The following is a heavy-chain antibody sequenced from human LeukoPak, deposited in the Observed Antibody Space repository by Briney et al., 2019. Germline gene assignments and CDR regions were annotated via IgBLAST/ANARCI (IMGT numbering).Heavy chain of an antibody. CDR1: GFTFSSYG. J-gene: IGHJ4*02. CDR3: AKDSPPSSL. D-gene: IGHD6-6*01. Sequence: GGSLRLSCAASGFTFSSYGMHWVRQAPGKGLEWVAVIWYDGSNKYYADSVKGRFTISRDNSKNTLYLQMNSLRAEDTAVYYCAKDSPPSSLWGQGTLVTVSS. V-gene: IGHV3-30*02. CDR2: IWYDGSNK.